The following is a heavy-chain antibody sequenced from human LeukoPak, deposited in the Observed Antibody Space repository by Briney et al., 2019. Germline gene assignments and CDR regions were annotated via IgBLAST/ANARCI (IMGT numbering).Heavy chain of an antibody. CDR3: ARLGGIAVTGAIDY. J-gene: IGHJ4*02. Sequence: GGSLRLSGAASGFTFSSYWMPWVRQAPGKGLVWVSRSDGSSTTYADSVKGRFTISRDNAKNTLYLQMNSLRAEDTAVYYCARLGGIAVTGAIDYWGQGTLVTVSS. V-gene: IGHV3-74*01. CDR2: SDGSST. D-gene: IGHD6-19*01. CDR1: GFTFSSYW.